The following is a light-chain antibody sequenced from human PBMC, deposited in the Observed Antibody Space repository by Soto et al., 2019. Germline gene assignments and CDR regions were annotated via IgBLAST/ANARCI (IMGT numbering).Light chain of an antibody. V-gene: IGLV1-40*01. CDR3: QSYDSSLSALV. CDR2: VNS. J-gene: IGLJ3*02. CDR1: SSNIGAHYD. Sequence: QSALTQPPSVSGAPGQRVTISCTGSSSNIGAHYDVNWYQQLPGTAPKLLIYVNSNRPAGVPARFSASQSGASASLTITGLQAEDEADYYCQSYDSSLSALVFGGGTKLTVL.